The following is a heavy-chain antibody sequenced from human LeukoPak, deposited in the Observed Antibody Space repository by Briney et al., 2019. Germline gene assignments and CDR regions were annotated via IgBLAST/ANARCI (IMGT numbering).Heavy chain of an antibody. J-gene: IGHJ4*02. V-gene: IGHV1-69*13. Sequence: SVKVSCKASGGTFSSYAISWVRQAPGQGLEWMGGIIPIFGTANYAQKFQGRVTITADESTSTAYMELSSLRSEDTAVYYCASPGTYYDFWSGYYLNYWGQGTLVTVSS. CDR3: ASPGTYYDFWSGYYLNY. CDR1: GGTFSSYA. CDR2: IIPIFGTA. D-gene: IGHD3-3*01.